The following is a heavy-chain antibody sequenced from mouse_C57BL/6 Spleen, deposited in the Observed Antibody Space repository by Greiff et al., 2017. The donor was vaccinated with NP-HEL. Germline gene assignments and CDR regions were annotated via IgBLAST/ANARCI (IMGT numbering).Heavy chain of an antibody. CDR3: ARRGNYVNYYAMDY. D-gene: IGHD2-1*01. J-gene: IGHJ4*01. V-gene: IGHV1-26*01. Sequence: EVQLQQSGPELVKPGASVKISCKASGYTFTNYYMNWVKQSHGKSLEWIGDINPNNGGTSYNQKFKGKATLTVDKSSSTAYMELRSLTSEDSAVYYCARRGNYVNYYAMDYWGQGTSVTVSS. CDR2: INPNNGGT. CDR1: GYTFTNYY.